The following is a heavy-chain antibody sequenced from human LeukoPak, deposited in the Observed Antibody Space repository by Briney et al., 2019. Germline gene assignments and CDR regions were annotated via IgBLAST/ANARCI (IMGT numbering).Heavy chain of an antibody. J-gene: IGHJ6*03. CDR3: ARDVENCGGDCYAYYYYMDV. CDR2: IYTSGSS. D-gene: IGHD2-21*02. CDR1: GGSISSYY. V-gene: IGHV4-4*07. Sequence: SETLSLTCTVSGGSISSYYWSGIRQPAGKGLEWVGRIYTSGSSNYNPSLKRRVTMSVNTSKNQFSLKLSSVTAADTAVYYCARDVENCGGDCYAYYYYMDVWGKGTTVTVSS.